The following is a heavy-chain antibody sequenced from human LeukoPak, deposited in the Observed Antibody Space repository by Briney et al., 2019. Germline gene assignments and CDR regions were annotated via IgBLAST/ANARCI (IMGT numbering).Heavy chain of an antibody. CDR2: TDNSGRYV. V-gene: IGHV3-21*06. Sequence: TAGVSLRLSCAASGFTFSNYGMNWVRQAPGKGLELVSFTDNSGRYVYYGVLVKARFTISRENAKNLFFLQMNGVRAEDTALYYCARGRSITLLRGVAMSVGFDIWGQGAMV. CDR3: ARGRSITLLRGVAMSVGFDI. D-gene: IGHD3-10*01. J-gene: IGHJ3*02. CDR1: GFTFSNYG.